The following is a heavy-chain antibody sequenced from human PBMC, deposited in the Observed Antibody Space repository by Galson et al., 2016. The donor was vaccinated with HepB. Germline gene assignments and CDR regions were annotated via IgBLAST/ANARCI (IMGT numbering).Heavy chain of an antibody. CDR2: ISANSNKI. V-gene: IGHV3-21*06. J-gene: IGHJ3*01. D-gene: IGHD6-19*01. CDR1: GFIFDTYA. CDR3: PKMEFGSGIVNHFQS. Sequence: SLRLSCAASGFIFDTYALSWVRQAPGKGLEWVSCISANSNKIYYADSVKGRFTISRDNSKNLVYLQMNNLRVEDTAVYFCPKMEFGSGIVNHFQSWGQGTVVTVAS.